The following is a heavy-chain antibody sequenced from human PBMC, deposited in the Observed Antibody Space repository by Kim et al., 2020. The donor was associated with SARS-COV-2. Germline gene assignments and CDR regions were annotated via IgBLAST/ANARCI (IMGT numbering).Heavy chain of an antibody. CDR1: GFTFSSYW. CDR3: AREKLLWFGELFPFDY. V-gene: IGHV3-7*01. D-gene: IGHD3-10*01. Sequence: GGSLRLSCAASGFTFSSYWMSWVRQAPGKGLEWVANIKQDGSEKYYVDSVKGRFTISRDNAKNSLYLQMNSLRAEDTAVYYCAREKLLWFGELFPFDYWGQGTLVTVSS. CDR2: IKQDGSEK. J-gene: IGHJ4*02.